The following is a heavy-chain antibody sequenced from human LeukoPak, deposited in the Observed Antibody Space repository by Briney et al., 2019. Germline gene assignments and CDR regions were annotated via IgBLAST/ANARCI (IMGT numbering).Heavy chain of an antibody. D-gene: IGHD5-24*01. Sequence: KSGGSLRLSCAASGFTFTNAWMSWVRQAPGKGLEWVGRIKSKIDGGTTDYAAPVKGRFTISRDDSKNTLYLQMNSLKAEDTAVYYCARVPYQERDGYSNDYYYMDVWGKGTTVTVSS. J-gene: IGHJ6*03. CDR2: IKSKIDGGTT. CDR1: GFTFTNAW. V-gene: IGHV3-15*01. CDR3: ARVPYQERDGYSNDYYYMDV.